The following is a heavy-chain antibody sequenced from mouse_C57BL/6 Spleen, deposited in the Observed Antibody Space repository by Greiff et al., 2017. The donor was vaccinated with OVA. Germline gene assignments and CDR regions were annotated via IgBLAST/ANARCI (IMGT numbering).Heavy chain of an antibody. Sequence: VQLKQSGAELVRPGASVKLSCTASGFNIKDDYMHWVKQRPEQGLEWIGWIDPENGDTEYASKFQGKATITADTSSNTAYLQLSSLTSEDTAVYYCTTIYYGNYGYWGKGTTLTVSS. CDR3: TTIYYGNYGY. J-gene: IGHJ2*01. V-gene: IGHV14-4*01. CDR1: GFNIKDDY. CDR2: IDPENGDT. D-gene: IGHD2-1*01.